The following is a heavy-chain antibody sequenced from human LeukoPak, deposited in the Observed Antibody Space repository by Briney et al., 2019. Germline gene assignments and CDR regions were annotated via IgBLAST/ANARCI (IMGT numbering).Heavy chain of an antibody. CDR2: INPNSGGT. V-gene: IGHV1-2*04. CDR1: GYTFTGYY. Sequence: ASVKVSCKASGYTFTGYYMHWVRQAPGQGLEWMGWINPNSGGTNYARKFQGWVTMTRDTSISTAYMELSRLRSDDTAVNYCARGTQLVPFDYWGQGTLVTVSS. CDR3: ARGTQLVPFDY. D-gene: IGHD6-13*01. J-gene: IGHJ4*02.